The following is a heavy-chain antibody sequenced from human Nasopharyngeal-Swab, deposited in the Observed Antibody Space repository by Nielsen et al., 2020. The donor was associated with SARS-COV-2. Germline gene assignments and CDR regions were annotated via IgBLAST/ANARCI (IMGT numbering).Heavy chain of an antibody. CDR1: GFTFSSYG. Sequence: GESLKISCAASGFTFSSYGMHWVRQAPGKGLDWVAVISYDGSNKYYADSVKGRFTISRDNSKNTLYLQMNSLRAEDTAVYYCAKDFSLIAVAGTGPYWGQGTLVTVSS. CDR2: ISYDGSNK. D-gene: IGHD6-19*01. CDR3: AKDFSLIAVAGTGPY. J-gene: IGHJ4*02. V-gene: IGHV3-30*18.